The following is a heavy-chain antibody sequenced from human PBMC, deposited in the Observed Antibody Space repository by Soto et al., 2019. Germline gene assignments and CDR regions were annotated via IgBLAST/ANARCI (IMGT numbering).Heavy chain of an antibody. D-gene: IGHD4-4*01. V-gene: IGHV3-48*03. Sequence: GGSLRLSCAASGFTFSSYEMNWVRQSPGKGLEWVSYISSSGSTIYYADSVKGRFTISRDNAKNSLYLQMNSLRAEDTAVYYCAALYSNYVYYYYGMDVWGQGTTVTVSS. J-gene: IGHJ6*02. CDR1: GFTFSSYE. CDR2: ISSSGSTI. CDR3: AALYSNYVYYYYGMDV.